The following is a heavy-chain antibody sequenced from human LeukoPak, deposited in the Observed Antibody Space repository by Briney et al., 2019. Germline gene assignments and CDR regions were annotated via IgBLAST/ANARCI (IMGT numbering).Heavy chain of an antibody. CDR2: INHSGST. D-gene: IGHD3-10*01. V-gene: IGHV4-34*01. CDR3: ARPLYGSGSYYNV. CDR1: GGSFSGYY. J-gene: IGHJ4*02. Sequence: SETLSLTCAVYGGSFSGYYWSWIRQPPGKGLEWIGEINHSGSTNYNPSLKSRVTISVDTSKNQFSLKLSSLTAADTAVYYCARPLYGSGSYYNVWGQGTLVTVSS.